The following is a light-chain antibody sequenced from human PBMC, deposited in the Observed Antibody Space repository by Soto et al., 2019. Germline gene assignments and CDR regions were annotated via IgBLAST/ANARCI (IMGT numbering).Light chain of an antibody. Sequence: EIVLTQSPGTLSLSPGERATLSCRASQSVSNNYLAWYQQKPGQAPRLLIYGASSRATVIPDRFSGSGSGTDFTLTISRMEPEDFAVYYCQQYGSSPFSFGPGTKVDIK. CDR1: QSVSNNY. CDR2: GAS. CDR3: QQYGSSPFS. V-gene: IGKV3-20*01. J-gene: IGKJ3*01.